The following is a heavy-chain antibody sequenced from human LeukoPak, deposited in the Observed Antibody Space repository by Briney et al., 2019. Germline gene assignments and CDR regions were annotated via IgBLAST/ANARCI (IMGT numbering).Heavy chain of an antibody. V-gene: IGHV4-59*01. Sequence: SETLSLICTLSGDPISTYPWIWIRQPPGKGLEGIGYFNYSGSTNFNPSLHCRVTISVPKSKYKYSLKLTSVTAADTALYYFAKAMSSAWNFDLWGGGTLVTVSS. CDR2: FNYSGST. J-gene: IGHJ2*01. CDR1: GDPISTYP. CDR3: AKAMSSAWNFDL. D-gene: IGHD3-10*01.